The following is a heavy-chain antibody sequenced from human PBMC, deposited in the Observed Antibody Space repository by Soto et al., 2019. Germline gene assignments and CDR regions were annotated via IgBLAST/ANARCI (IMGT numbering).Heavy chain of an antibody. D-gene: IGHD3-10*01. J-gene: IGHJ4*02. CDR2: IKEDGSEK. CDR1: GFTFSSDW. Sequence: EVQLVESGGGLVQPGGSLRLSCAASGFTFSSDWMSWVRQAPGKGLEWVANIKEDGSEKYYVDSVKGRFTISRDNTKNSLYLQMNSLRAEDTAVYYGARATGADKEDYWGQGALGTVSS. CDR3: ARATGADKEDY. V-gene: IGHV3-7*04.